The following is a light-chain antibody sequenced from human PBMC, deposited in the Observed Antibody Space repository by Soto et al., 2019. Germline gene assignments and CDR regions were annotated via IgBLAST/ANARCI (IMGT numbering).Light chain of an antibody. CDR1: QSVSTSK. V-gene: IGKV3-20*01. Sequence: IVLTQSPGTLSLSPGVRATLSCRTSQSVSTSKLAWYQQRPGQAPRLLMYDASGRATGIPDRFSGSGSGTDFTLTISRLEPEDFAVYYCQQYGSLSWTFGQGTKVDIK. CDR3: QQYGSLSWT. CDR2: DAS. J-gene: IGKJ1*01.